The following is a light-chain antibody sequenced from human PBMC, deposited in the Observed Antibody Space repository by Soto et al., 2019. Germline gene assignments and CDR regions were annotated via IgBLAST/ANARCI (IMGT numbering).Light chain of an antibody. Sequence: QSVLTQPPSASGTPRQRVTISCSGSSSNIGSTSVYWYQQLPGTAPKLLIYSNDRRPSGVPDRLSASKSGTSASLAISGLQSEDEADYYCAAWDNSLSGWVFGGGTKLTVL. CDR2: SND. CDR3: AAWDNSLSGWV. V-gene: IGLV1-44*01. CDR1: SSNIGSTS. J-gene: IGLJ3*02.